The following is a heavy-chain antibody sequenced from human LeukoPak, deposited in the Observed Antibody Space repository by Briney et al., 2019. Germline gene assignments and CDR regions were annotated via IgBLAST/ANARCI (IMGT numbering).Heavy chain of an antibody. V-gene: IGHV3-74*01. D-gene: IGHD3-3*01. CDR1: GFTVSSNY. Sequence: GGSLRLSCAASGFTVSSNYMSWVRQAPGKGLVWVSRINSDGSSTSYADSVKGRFTISRDNAKNTLYLQMNSLRAEDTAVYYCARDPRDFWSGYFDYWGQGTLVTVSS. CDR3: ARDPRDFWSGYFDY. CDR2: INSDGSST. J-gene: IGHJ4*02.